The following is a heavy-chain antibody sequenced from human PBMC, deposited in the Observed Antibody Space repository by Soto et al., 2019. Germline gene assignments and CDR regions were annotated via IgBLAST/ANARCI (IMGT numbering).Heavy chain of an antibody. V-gene: IGHV3-9*01. CDR1: GFTFDDYA. CDR3: AGSGRYYFDY. D-gene: IGHD6-19*01. CDR2: ISWNSGSI. Sequence: EVQLVESGGGLVQPGRSLRLSCAASGFTFDDYAMHWVRQAPGKGLEWVSGISWNSGSIGYADSVKGRFTISRDNAKNSLNLQMNSLRAEDTALYYCAGSGRYYFDYWGQGTLVTVSS. J-gene: IGHJ4*02.